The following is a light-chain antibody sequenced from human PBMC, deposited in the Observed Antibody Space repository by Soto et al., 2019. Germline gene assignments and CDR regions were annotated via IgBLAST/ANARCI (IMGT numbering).Light chain of an antibody. Sequence: EIVLTQSPGTLSLSPGERATLSCRASHSVSRTYLAWYQQKPGQAPRLLIFGASDRATGTPDRFSGSGSGTDFTLTISSLEPEDSAVYYCQQFDDSVTFGQGTRLEI. CDR3: QQFDDSVT. CDR1: HSVSRTY. V-gene: IGKV3-20*01. CDR2: GAS. J-gene: IGKJ5*01.